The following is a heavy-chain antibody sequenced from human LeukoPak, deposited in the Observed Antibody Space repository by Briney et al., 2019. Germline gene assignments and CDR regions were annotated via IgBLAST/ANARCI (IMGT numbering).Heavy chain of an antibody. V-gene: IGHV3-64*05. CDR2: ISSNGGST. Sequence: PGGSLRLSCSASGFSFSTYAMHWVRQAPGKGLEFVPGISSNGGSTYYGDSVKGRFTISRDNSKNTLYVQMTSLRAEDTAVYYCVKDPESVVRGVFGYWGQGTLVTVSS. J-gene: IGHJ4*02. CDR3: VKDPESVVRGVFGY. D-gene: IGHD3-10*01. CDR1: GFSFSTYA.